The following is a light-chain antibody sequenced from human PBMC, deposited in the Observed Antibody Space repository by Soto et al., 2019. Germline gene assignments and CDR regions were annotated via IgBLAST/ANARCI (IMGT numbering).Light chain of an antibody. V-gene: IGKV1-17*01. CDR1: QGIRND. J-gene: IGKJ1*01. CDR3: LQPSTYPLT. Sequence: DLQMTQFPSSLSASVGDRVTITCRASQGIRNDLGWYQQKPGKAPKRLIYAASSLQSGVPSRFSGSRSGTEFTLAISSLQPEDSATVYCLQPSTYPLTFGQGTKVEIK. CDR2: AAS.